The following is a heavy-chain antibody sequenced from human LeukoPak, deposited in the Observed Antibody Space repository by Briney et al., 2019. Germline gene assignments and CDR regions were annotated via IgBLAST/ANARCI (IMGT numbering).Heavy chain of an antibody. V-gene: IGHV4-34*01. CDR2: INHSGST. CDR3: ARAPGAALD. J-gene: IGHJ4*02. D-gene: IGHD2-15*01. Sequence: SETLSLTCAVSGGSFSGYYWSWIRQPPGKGLEWIGEINHSGSTNYNPSLKSRVTVSLDTSKNQFSLKLSSVTAADTAVYYCARAPGAALDWGQGTLVTVSS. CDR1: GGSFSGYY.